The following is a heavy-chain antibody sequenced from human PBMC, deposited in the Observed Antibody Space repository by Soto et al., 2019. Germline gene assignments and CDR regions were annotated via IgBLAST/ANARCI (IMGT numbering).Heavy chain of an antibody. D-gene: IGHD3-22*01. Sequence: SVKVSCKASGFTFTSSAVQWVRQARGQRLEWIGWIVVGSGNTNYAQKFQERVTITRDMSTSTAYMELSSLRSEDTAVYYCAADWKYYYDSSGYYYEEGMDAFDIWGQGTMVPASS. CDR2: IVVGSGNT. V-gene: IGHV1-58*01. CDR1: GFTFTSSA. J-gene: IGHJ3*02. CDR3: AADWKYYYDSSGYYYEEGMDAFDI.